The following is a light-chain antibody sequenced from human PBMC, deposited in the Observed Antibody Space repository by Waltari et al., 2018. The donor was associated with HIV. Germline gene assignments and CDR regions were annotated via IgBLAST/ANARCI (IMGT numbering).Light chain of an antibody. CDR3: ASWDDSLNGYV. V-gene: IGLV2-23*02. CDR2: EVS. CDR1: SSDVGSYNL. Sequence: QSALTQPASVSGSPGQSITISCTGTSSDVGSYNLVSWYQQHPGKAPKLMIYEVSKRPSGVSNRFSGSKSGNTASLTISGLQAEDEADYYCASWDDSLNGYVFGPGTKVTVL. J-gene: IGLJ1*01.